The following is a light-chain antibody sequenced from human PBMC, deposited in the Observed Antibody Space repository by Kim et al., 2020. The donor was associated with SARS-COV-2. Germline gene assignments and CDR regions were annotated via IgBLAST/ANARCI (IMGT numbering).Light chain of an antibody. CDR1: SSDIGGYDY. Sequence: GQSVTISCTGTSSDIGGYDYVSWYQQHTGKAHKLMIYEVSKRPSGVPDRFSGSKSGNTASLTVSGLQAEDEADYYCSSYAGSNNYVFGPGTKVTVL. V-gene: IGLV2-8*01. J-gene: IGLJ1*01. CDR3: SSYAGSNNYV. CDR2: EVS.